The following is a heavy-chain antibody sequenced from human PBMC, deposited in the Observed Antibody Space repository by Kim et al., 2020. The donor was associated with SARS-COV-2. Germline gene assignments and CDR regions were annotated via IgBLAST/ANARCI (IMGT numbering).Heavy chain of an antibody. CDR3: ARDQEYSSGWYFDY. J-gene: IGHJ4*02. V-gene: IGHV1-18*01. Sequence: AQKLQGRVTMTTDTSTSTAYMELRSLRSDDTAVYYCARDQEYSSGWYFDYWGQGTLVTVSS. D-gene: IGHD6-19*01.